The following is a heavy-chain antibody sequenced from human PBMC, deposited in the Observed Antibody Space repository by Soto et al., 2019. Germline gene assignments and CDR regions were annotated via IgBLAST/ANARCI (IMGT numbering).Heavy chain of an antibody. Sequence: QVQLQESGPGLVKPSQTLSLTCTVSGGSISSGGYFWSWVRQHPGKGLEWIGNIYYSGRTYYNPSLKSRVTISVDTSKTTFSLNLSSVTAADTAVYYCARFAKEENPKVGSWYYFDYWGQGTRVTVSS. V-gene: IGHV4-31*03. D-gene: IGHD6-13*01. CDR2: IYYSGRT. CDR3: ARFAKEENPKVGSWYYFDY. CDR1: GGSISSGGYF. J-gene: IGHJ4*02.